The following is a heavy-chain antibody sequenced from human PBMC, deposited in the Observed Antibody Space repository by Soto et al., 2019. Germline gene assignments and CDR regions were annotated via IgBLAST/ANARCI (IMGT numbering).Heavy chain of an antibody. Sequence: ASVKVSCKASGYTFTSYGMSWVRQAPGQGLEWMGWISAYNGNTNYAQKLQGRVTMTTDTSTSTAYMELRSLRSDDTAVYYCARDPGYCSGGSCYDWFDPWGQGTLVTVSS. CDR1: GYTFTSYG. V-gene: IGHV1-18*01. J-gene: IGHJ5*02. CDR2: ISAYNGNT. CDR3: ARDPGYCSGGSCYDWFDP. D-gene: IGHD2-15*01.